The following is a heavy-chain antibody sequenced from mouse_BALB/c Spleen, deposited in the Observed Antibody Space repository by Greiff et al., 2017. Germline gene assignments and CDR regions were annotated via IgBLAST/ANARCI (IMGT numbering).Heavy chain of an antibody. CDR2: ISSGGSYT. CDR1: GFTFSSYT. CDR3: TREGDHYYGYSAMDY. J-gene: IGHJ4*01. V-gene: IGHV5-6-4*01. D-gene: IGHD1-2*01. Sequence: EVKLVESGGGLVKPGGSLKLSCAASGFTFSSYTMSWVRQTPEKRLEWVATISSGGSYTYYPDSVKGRFTISRDNAKNTLYLQMSSLKSEDTAMYYCTREGDHYYGYSAMDYWGQGTSVTVSS.